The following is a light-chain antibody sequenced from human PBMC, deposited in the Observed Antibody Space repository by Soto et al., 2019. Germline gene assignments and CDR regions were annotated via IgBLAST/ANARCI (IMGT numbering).Light chain of an antibody. CDR2: DAS. CDR3: QQYGSSPPIT. V-gene: IGKV3-20*01. J-gene: IGKJ5*01. Sequence: IPLPQSPATLSVSPGARATLSCRASQSVSSYLAWYQQKPGQAPRLLIYDASNRATGIPARFSSSGCGTAYTLTISRLEPEDLAVYDCQQYGSSPPITFSQGTRLEIK. CDR1: QSVSSY.